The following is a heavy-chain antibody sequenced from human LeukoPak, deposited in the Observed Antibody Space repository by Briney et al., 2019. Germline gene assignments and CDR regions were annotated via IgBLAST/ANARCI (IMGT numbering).Heavy chain of an antibody. CDR1: GFSFSSYG. D-gene: IGHD2-2*02. Sequence: GRSLRLSCAASGFSFSSYGMHWVRQAPGKGLEWVAVIWYDGSNKYYADSVKGRFTISRDNSKNTLYLQMNSLRAEDTAVYYCARAFYCSSTSCYTDYYYYMDVWGKGTTVTVSS. J-gene: IGHJ6*03. CDR2: IWYDGSNK. V-gene: IGHV3-33*01. CDR3: ARAFYCSSTSCYTDYYYYMDV.